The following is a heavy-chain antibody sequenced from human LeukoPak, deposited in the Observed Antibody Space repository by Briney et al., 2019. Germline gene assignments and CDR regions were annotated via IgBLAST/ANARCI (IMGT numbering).Heavy chain of an antibody. CDR3: ARGGADSITSPIDY. Sequence: PSETLSLTCTVSGGSISSYYWSWIRQPAGKRLEWIGRIYTSGSTNYNPSLKSRVTMSVDTSKNQFSLKLSSVTAADTAVYYCARGGADSITSPIDYWGQGTLVTVSS. D-gene: IGHD2-2*01. CDR1: GGSISSYY. V-gene: IGHV4-4*07. J-gene: IGHJ4*02. CDR2: IYTSGST.